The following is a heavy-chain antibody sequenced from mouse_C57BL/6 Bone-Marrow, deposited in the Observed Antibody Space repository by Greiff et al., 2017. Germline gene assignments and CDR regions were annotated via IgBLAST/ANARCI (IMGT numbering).Heavy chain of an antibody. CDR1: GFTFSDYY. J-gene: IGHJ3*01. D-gene: IGHD1-1*01. CDR2: ISNGGGST. V-gene: IGHV5-12*01. CDR3: ARQETTAY. Sequence: DVKLVESGGGLVQPGGSLKLSCAASGFTFSDYYMYWVRQTPEKRLEWVAYISNGGGSTYYPDTVKGRFTISRDNAKNTLYLQMSRLKSEDTAMYYCARQETTAYWGQGTLVTVSA.